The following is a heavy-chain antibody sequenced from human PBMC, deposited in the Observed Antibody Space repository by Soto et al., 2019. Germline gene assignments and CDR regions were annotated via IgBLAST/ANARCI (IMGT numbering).Heavy chain of an antibody. Sequence: SVKVSFKASGGTFSSYAISWVRQAPGQGREGIGGILPIFGKANYEKKFQGRVTIPADESPSTAYMELSSLRSEDTAVYYCARDQGYSRTLVHWGQGTLVTVSS. CDR3: ARDQGYSRTLVH. J-gene: IGHJ5*02. D-gene: IGHD4-4*01. V-gene: IGHV1-69*13. CDR1: GGTFSSYA. CDR2: ILPIFGKA.